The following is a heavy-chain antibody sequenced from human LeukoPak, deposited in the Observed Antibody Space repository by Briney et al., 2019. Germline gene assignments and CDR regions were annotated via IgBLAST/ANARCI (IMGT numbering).Heavy chain of an antibody. J-gene: IGHJ6*03. CDR1: GGSISSHY. D-gene: IGHD1-7*01. Sequence: SETQSLTCTVSGGSISSHYWSWIRQPPGKGLEWIGYIYYSGSTNYNPSLKSRVTISVDTSKNQFSLKLSSVTAADTAVYYCARGGRLELPPYYYYYMDVWGKGTTVTVSS. CDR3: ARGGRLELPPYYYYYMDV. V-gene: IGHV4-59*11. CDR2: IYYSGST.